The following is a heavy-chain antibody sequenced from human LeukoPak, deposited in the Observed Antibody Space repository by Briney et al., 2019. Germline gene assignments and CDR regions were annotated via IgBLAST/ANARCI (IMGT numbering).Heavy chain of an antibody. J-gene: IGHJ4*02. CDR1: GFTSTDYA. CDR3: AKGAYDYIEIGYFDS. V-gene: IGHV3-23*01. CDR2: LIGSSGST. D-gene: IGHD5-12*01. Sequence: GGSLRLSCAASGFTSTDYAMNWVRQAPGRGLEWVSVLIGSSGSTDYADSVKGRFTISRDNSKNTLFLQMNSLRAEDTAIYYCAKGAYDYIEIGYFDSWGQGTLVTVSS.